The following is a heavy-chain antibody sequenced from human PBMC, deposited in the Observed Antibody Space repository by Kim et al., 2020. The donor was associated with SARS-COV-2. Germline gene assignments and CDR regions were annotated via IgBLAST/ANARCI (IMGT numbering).Heavy chain of an antibody. CDR3: TTPIAAPSITYYYYGMDV. CDR2: IKSKTDGGTT. D-gene: IGHD6-6*01. Sequence: GGSLRLSCAASGFTFSNAWMSWVRQAPGKGLEWVGRIKSKTDGGTTDYAAPVKGIFTISRDDSKNTLYLQMNSLKTEDTAVYYCTTPIAAPSITYYYYGMDVWGQGTTVTVSS. V-gene: IGHV3-15*01. J-gene: IGHJ6*02. CDR1: GFTFSNAW.